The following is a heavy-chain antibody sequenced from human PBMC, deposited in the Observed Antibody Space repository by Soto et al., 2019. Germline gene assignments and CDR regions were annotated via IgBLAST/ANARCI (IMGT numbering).Heavy chain of an antibody. CDR1: GGSISGSY. CDR3: AMSVAVPGANIDY. Sequence: QVQLQESGPGLVKPSETLSLTCSVSGGSISGSYWIWIRQSPGKGLEWLGYVYYTGGTNYSPSLSSRVSISVDTSKNEFSLRLSSVTAEDTAVYLCAMSVAVPGANIDYWGQRTKVTVSS. J-gene: IGHJ4*02. V-gene: IGHV4-59*01. D-gene: IGHD6-19*01. CDR2: VYYTGGT.